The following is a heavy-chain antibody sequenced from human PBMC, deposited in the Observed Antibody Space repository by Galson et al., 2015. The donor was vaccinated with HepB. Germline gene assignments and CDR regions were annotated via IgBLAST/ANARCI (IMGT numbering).Heavy chain of an antibody. D-gene: IGHD3-10*01. Sequence: ETLSLTCTVSSGSISPYYWNWIRQPPGKGLEWIGYIHYTGITNYNPSLKSRVTISVDTSKNQFSLKLSSVTAADTAVYYCARHPGLAYFDYWGQGTLVAVSS. J-gene: IGHJ4*02. CDR3: ARHPGLAYFDY. CDR1: SGSISPYY. V-gene: IGHV4-59*08. CDR2: IHYTGIT.